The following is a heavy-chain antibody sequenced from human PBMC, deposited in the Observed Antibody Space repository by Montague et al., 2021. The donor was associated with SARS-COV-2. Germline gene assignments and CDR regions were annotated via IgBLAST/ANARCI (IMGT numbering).Heavy chain of an antibody. CDR3: ARDRRRWLQLNNWFDP. Sequence: SETLSLTCTVSGHSISSDYYWGWIRQPPGKGLEWIGSIYHSGSTYYNPSLKSRVTISVDTSKNQFSLKLLSSVTAADTAVYYCARDRRRWLQLNNWFDPWGQGTLVTVSS. J-gene: IGHJ5*02. CDR2: IYHSGST. D-gene: IGHD5-24*01. CDR1: GHSISSDYY. V-gene: IGHV4-38-2*02.